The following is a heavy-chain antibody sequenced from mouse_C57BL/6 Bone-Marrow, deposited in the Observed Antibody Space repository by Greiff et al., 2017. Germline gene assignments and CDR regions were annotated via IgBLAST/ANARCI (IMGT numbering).Heavy chain of an antibody. V-gene: IGHV5-6*01. D-gene: IGHD2-1*01. CDR2: ISSGGSYT. J-gene: IGHJ4*01. Sequence: EVQVVESGGDLVKPGGSLKLSCAASGFTFSSYGMSWVRQTPDKGLEWVATISSGGSYTYYPDSVKGRFTISRDNAKNTLYLQMSSLKSEDTAMYYCARHGNYYSYYAMDYWGQGTSVTVSS. CDR3: ARHGNYYSYYAMDY. CDR1: GFTFSSYG.